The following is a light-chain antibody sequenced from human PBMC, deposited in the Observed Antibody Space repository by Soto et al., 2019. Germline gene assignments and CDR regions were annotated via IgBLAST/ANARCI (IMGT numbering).Light chain of an antibody. CDR1: QSITSSF. CDR2: CAS. Sequence: EIVLTQSPGILSLSPGERASLSCGASQSITSSFLAWYQQKPGQAPRLLIYCASSRATGIPDRFSGTGSETDFTLTINRLEPEDFEVYYCQQYDNSPLTFGHGTRLEIK. V-gene: IGKV3-20*01. J-gene: IGKJ5*01. CDR3: QQYDNSPLT.